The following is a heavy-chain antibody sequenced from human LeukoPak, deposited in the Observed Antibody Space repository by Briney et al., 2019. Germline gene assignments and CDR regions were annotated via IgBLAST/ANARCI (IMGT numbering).Heavy chain of an antibody. CDR1: GFTFSSYW. CDR2: INSGGSST. J-gene: IGHJ4*02. Sequence: GGSLRLSCAASGFTFSSYWMHWVRQAPGKGLGWVSPINSGGSSTGYADSVKGRLTISRDNAKNTLYLQMNSLRAEDTAVYYCARGQTSGCICCFDYWGQGTLVTVSS. D-gene: IGHD2-15*01. CDR3: ARGQTSGCICCFDY. V-gene: IGHV3-74*01.